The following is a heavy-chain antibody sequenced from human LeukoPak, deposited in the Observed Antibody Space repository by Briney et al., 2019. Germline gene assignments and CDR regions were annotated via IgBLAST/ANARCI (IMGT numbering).Heavy chain of an antibody. CDR3: AKVRYDSSGYQSPYFDY. CDR2: ISGSGGST. Sequence: GGSLRLSCAASGFTFSSYAMSWVRQAPGKGLEWVSVISGSGGSTYYAGSVKGRFTISRDNSKNTLYLQMNSLRAEDTAVYYCAKVRYDSSGYQSPYFDYWGQGILVTVSS. CDR1: GFTFSSYA. D-gene: IGHD3-22*01. J-gene: IGHJ4*02. V-gene: IGHV3-23*01.